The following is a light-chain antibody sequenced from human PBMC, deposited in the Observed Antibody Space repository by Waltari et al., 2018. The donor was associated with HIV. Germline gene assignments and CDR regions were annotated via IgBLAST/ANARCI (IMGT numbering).Light chain of an antibody. J-gene: IGLJ1*01. Sequence: SYVLAQPPSVSVAPGKTARITCGGNNIGSKSVHWYQQKPGQAPVVVIYYDSDRPSGIHERFSGSNSGNTATLTISRVEAGEEADYYCQVWDSSSDAYVLGTGTKVTVL. CDR3: QVWDSSSDAYV. CDR1: NIGSKS. V-gene: IGLV3-21*04. CDR2: YDS.